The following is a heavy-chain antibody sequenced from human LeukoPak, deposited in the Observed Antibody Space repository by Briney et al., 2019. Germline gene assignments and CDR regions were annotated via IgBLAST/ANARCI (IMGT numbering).Heavy chain of an antibody. CDR2: INSDGSST. CDR3: ARGRPWGSYASDYYYYMDV. Sequence: PGGSLRLSCADSGFTFSSYWMHWVRQAPGKGLVWVSRINSDGSSTSYADSVKGRFTISRDNAKNTLYLQMNSLRAEDTAVYYCARGRPWGSYASDYYYYMDVWGKGTTVTVSS. CDR1: GFTFSSYW. J-gene: IGHJ6*03. V-gene: IGHV3-74*01. D-gene: IGHD3-16*01.